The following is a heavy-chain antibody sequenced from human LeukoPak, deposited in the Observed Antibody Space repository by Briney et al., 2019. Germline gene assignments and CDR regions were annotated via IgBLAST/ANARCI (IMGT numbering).Heavy chain of an antibody. J-gene: IGHJ5*02. V-gene: IGHV5-51*01. CDR3: ARHQYYYDSSGLNWFDP. D-gene: IGHD3-22*01. CDR1: GYSFTSYW. CDR2: IYPGDSDT. Sequence: GESLKISCKGSGYSFTSYWIGWVRQMPGKGLEWMGIIYPGDSDTRYSPSFQGQVTISADKSISTAYLQWSSLKASDTAMYYCARHQYYYDSSGLNWFDPWGQGTLVTFSS.